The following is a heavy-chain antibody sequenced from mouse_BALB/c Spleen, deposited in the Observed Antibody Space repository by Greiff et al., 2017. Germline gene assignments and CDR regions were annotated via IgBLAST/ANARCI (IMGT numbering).Heavy chain of an antibody. J-gene: IGHJ2*01. D-gene: IGHD2-2*01. V-gene: IGHV3-8*02. CDR3: ARYIWLRQYFDY. CDR1: GDSITSGY. Sequence: DVKLQESGPSLVKPSQTLSLTCSVTGDSITSGYWNWIRKFPGNKLEYMGYISYSGSTYYNPSLKSRISITRDTSKNQYYLQLNSVTTEDTATYYCARYIWLRQYFDYWGQGTTLTVSS. CDR2: ISYSGST.